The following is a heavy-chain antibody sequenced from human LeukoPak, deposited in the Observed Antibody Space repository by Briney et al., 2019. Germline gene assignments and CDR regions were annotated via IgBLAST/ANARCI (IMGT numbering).Heavy chain of an antibody. D-gene: IGHD3-10*01. V-gene: IGHV1-2*02. CDR2: INPNSGGT. CDR3: ARVDYYGSGSYQYYFDY. J-gene: IGHJ4*02. CDR1: GYTFTGYY. Sequence: ASVKVSCKASGYTFTGYYMHWVRQAPGQGLEWMGWINPNSGGTNYAQKFQGRVTMTRDTSISTAYVELSRLRSDDTAVYYCARVDYYGSGSYQYYFDYWGQGTLVTVSS.